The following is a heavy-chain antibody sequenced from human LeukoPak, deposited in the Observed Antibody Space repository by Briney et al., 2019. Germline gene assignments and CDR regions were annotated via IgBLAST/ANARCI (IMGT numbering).Heavy chain of an antibody. CDR3: ARERWGYYDSGGYYYIFDY. D-gene: IGHD3-22*01. CDR2: ISWNSGSI. V-gene: IGHV3-9*01. Sequence: GGSLRLSCAASGFTFDDYAMHWVRQAPRKGLEWVSGISWNSGSIGYADSVKGRFTISRDNAKNSLYLQMNSLRTEDTAVYYCARERWGYYDSGGYYYIFDYWGQGTLVTVSS. J-gene: IGHJ4*02. CDR1: GFTFDDYA.